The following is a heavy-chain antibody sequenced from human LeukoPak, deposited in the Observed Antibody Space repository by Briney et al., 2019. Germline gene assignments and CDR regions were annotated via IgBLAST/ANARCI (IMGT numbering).Heavy chain of an antibody. Sequence: SETLSLTCTVSGGSISSSSYYWGWIRQPPGKGLEWIGSIYYSGSTYYNPSLKSRVTISVDTSKNQFSLKLSSVTAADTAVYYCAREFGGRMTHGWFDPWGQGTLVTVSS. CDR2: IYYSGST. CDR1: GGSISSSSYY. CDR3: AREFGGRMTHGWFDP. V-gene: IGHV4-39*07. J-gene: IGHJ5*02. D-gene: IGHD2-21*02.